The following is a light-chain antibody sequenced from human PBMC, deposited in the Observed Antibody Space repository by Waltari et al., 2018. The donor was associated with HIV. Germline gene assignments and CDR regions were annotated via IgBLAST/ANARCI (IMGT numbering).Light chain of an antibody. CDR1: SSNIGSNT. J-gene: IGLJ2*01. V-gene: IGLV1-44*01. CDR2: SNN. Sequence: QSVLTQPPSASGTPGQRVTISCSGSSSNIGSNTVNWYQQLPGTAPKLLIYSNNLRPAGVPDRFSGSRSGTSASRAISGLQSEDEAYYYCAAWDDSLRGVFGGGTKLTVL. CDR3: AAWDDSLRGV.